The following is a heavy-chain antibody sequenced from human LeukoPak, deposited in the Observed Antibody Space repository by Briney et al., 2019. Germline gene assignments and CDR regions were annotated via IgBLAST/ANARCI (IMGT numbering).Heavy chain of an antibody. CDR3: AREVATVTHFDY. D-gene: IGHD4-11*01. J-gene: IGHJ4*02. CDR1: GFTFSSYA. V-gene: IGHV3-48*04. Sequence: GGSLRLSCAASGFTFSSYAMSWVRQAPGKGLEWVSYISSSGSTIYYADSVKGRFTISRDNAKNSLYLQMNSLRAEDTAVYYCAREVATVTHFDYWGQGTLVTVSS. CDR2: ISSSGSTI.